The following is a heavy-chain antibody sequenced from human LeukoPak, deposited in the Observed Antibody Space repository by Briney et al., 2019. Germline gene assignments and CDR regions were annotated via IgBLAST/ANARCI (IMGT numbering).Heavy chain of an antibody. CDR3: AKTQGYFDY. CDR1: GFTFNNYA. CDR2: ISSGGST. Sequence: GGSLRLSCVASGFTFNNYAMSWVRQAPGQGLEWVSAISSGGSTSYADSAKGRFTISRDNSQDTLSLQMNSLRAEDTAVYFCAKTQGYFDYWGQGTLVTVSS. J-gene: IGHJ4*02. V-gene: IGHV3-23*01.